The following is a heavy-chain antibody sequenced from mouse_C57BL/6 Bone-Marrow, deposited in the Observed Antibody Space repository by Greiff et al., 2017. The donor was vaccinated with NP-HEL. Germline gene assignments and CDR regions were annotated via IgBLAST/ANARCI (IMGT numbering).Heavy chain of an antibody. CDR2: ISSGSSTI. Sequence: EVKVVESGGGLVKPGGSLKLSCAASGFTFSDYGMHWVRQAPEKGLEWVAYISSGSSTIYYADTVKGRFTISRDNAKNTLFLQMTSLRSEDTAMYYCARGLTGTHFDYWGQGTTLTVSS. CDR1: GFTFSDYG. V-gene: IGHV5-17*01. D-gene: IGHD4-1*01. J-gene: IGHJ2*01. CDR3: ARGLTGTHFDY.